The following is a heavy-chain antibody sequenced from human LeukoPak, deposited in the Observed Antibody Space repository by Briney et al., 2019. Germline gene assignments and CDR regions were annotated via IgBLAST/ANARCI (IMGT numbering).Heavy chain of an antibody. CDR3: ARRKMHFYYDILTGYPPTVINWFDP. V-gene: IGHV4-39*07. D-gene: IGHD3-9*01. CDR2: IYYSGST. CDR1: GGSISSSSYY. Sequence: PSETLSLTCTVSGGSISSSSYYWGWIRQPPGKGLEWIGSIYYSGSTYYNPSLKSRVTISVDTSKNQFSLKLSSVTAADTAVYYCARRKMHFYYDILTGYPPTVINWFDPWGQGTLVTVSS. J-gene: IGHJ5*02.